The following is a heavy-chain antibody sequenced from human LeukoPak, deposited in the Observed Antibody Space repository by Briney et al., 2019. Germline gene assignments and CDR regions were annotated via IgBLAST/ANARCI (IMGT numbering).Heavy chain of an antibody. V-gene: IGHV1-46*01. Sequence: ASVKVSCKASGYTFTSYYMHWVRQAPGQGLEWMGIINPSGGSTSYAQKFQGRVTMTRNTSISTAYMELSSLRSEDTAVYYCARVPKRAGRRWRFDYWGQGTLVTVSS. J-gene: IGHJ4*02. D-gene: IGHD4-23*01. CDR2: INPSGGST. CDR1: GYTFTSYY. CDR3: ARVPKRAGRRWRFDY.